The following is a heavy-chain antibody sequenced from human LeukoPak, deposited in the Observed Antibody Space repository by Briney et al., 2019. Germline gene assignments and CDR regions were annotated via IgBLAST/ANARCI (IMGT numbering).Heavy chain of an antibody. V-gene: IGHV4-30-2*01. CDR3: ASKTEGVSGSYGEESAFDI. CDR1: GGSISSGGYS. Sequence: SETLSLTCAVSGGSISSGGYSWSWIRQPPGKGLGWIGYIYHSGSTYYNPSLKSRVTISVDRSKNQFSLKLSSVTAADTAVYYCASKTEGVSGSYGEESAFDIWGQGTMVTVSS. CDR2: IYHSGST. J-gene: IGHJ3*02. D-gene: IGHD1-26*01.